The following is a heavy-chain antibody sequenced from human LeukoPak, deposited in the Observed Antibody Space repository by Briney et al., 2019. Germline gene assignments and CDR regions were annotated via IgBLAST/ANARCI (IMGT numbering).Heavy chain of an antibody. D-gene: IGHD1/OR15-1a*01. CDR2: IYYSGST. CDR1: GGSISSSSYY. Sequence: PSETLSLTCTVSGGSISSSSYYWGWIRQPPGKGLEWIGSIYYSGSTYYNPSLKSRVTISVDTSKNQFSLKLSSVTAADTAVYYCARANWAGTMFDYWGQGTLVTVSS. CDR3: ARANWAGTMFDY. J-gene: IGHJ4*02. V-gene: IGHV4-39*07.